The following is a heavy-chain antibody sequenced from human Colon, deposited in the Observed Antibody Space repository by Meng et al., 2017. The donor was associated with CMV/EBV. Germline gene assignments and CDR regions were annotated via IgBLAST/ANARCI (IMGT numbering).Heavy chain of an antibody. V-gene: IGHV1-46*01. D-gene: IGHD3-10*01. CDR3: AREGIWFDP. CDR2: INPSGGST. Sequence: ASVTVSCKSSGYTFTGYSMHWVRQARGQGLEWMGIINPSGGSTTYAQKFQGRVTMTTDTSTSTVYMELSSLRSDDTAVYYCAREGIWFDPWGQGTLVTVSS. CDR1: GYTFTGYS. J-gene: IGHJ5*02.